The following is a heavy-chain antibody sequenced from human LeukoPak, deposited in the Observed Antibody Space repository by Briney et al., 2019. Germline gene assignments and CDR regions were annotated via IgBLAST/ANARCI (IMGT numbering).Heavy chain of an antibody. D-gene: IGHD3-16*02. Sequence: PEGSLRLSCAASGFTFSSYAMSWVRQAPGKGLEWVAAISGSGGSTYYADSVKGRFTISRDNSKNTLYLQMNSLRAEDTAVYYCAKGDDYVWGSYRPPNDYWGQGTLVTVSS. CDR1: GFTFSSYA. CDR2: ISGSGGST. CDR3: AKGDDYVWGSYRPPNDY. V-gene: IGHV3-23*01. J-gene: IGHJ4*02.